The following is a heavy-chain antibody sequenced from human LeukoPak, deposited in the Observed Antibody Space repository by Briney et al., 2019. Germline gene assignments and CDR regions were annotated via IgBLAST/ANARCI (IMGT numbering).Heavy chain of an antibody. D-gene: IGHD6-19*01. CDR1: GFIFSTYW. V-gene: IGHV3-7*01. CDR3: VREGTTVALFDY. CDR2: IKQDGSET. Sequence: PGGSLRLSCAASGFIFSTYWMTWVRQAPGKGLEGVANIKQDGSETYYVDPVKGRFTISRDNAKNSLYLQMHSLRAEDTAVYYCVREGTTVALFDYWGQGSLVTVSS. J-gene: IGHJ4*02.